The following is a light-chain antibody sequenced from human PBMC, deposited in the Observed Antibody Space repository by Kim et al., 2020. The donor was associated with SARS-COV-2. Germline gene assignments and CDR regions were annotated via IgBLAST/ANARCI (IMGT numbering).Light chain of an antibody. CDR1: QSVSSSY. V-gene: IGKV3-20*01. CDR3: QQYGSSFSIT. Sequence: EIVLTQSPGTLSLSPGERATLSCRASQSVSSSYLAWYQQKTGQAPRLLIYGASSRATGIPDRFSGSGSGTDFTLTISRLEPEDFAVYYCQQYGSSFSITFGQGTRLEIK. J-gene: IGKJ5*01. CDR2: GAS.